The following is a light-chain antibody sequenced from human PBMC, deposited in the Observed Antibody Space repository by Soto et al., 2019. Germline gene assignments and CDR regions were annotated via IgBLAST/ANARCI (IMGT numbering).Light chain of an antibody. J-gene: IGKJ2*01. CDR1: QSVSSSY. V-gene: IGKV3-20*01. Sequence: EIVLTQSPGTLSLSPGERATLSCRASQSVSSSYLAWYQQKPGQAPRLLIYGASSRATGIPDRFSGSGSGTDFTLTISRREPEDLAVYYCEQYGSSGYTFGQGTRLEIK. CDR3: EQYGSSGYT. CDR2: GAS.